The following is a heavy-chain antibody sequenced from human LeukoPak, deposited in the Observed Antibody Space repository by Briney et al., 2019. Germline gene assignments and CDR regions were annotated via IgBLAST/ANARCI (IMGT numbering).Heavy chain of an antibody. CDR3: ARNIVVVPAATSPVIPPPLYYFDY. Sequence: GESLKISCKGSGYSFTSYWIGWVRQMPGKGLEWMGIIYPGDSDTRYSPSFQGQVTISADKSISTAYLQWSSLKASDTAMYYCARNIVVVPAATSPVIPPPLYYFDYWGQETLVTVSS. CDR2: IYPGDSDT. CDR1: GYSFTSYW. V-gene: IGHV5-51*01. J-gene: IGHJ4*02. D-gene: IGHD2-2*01.